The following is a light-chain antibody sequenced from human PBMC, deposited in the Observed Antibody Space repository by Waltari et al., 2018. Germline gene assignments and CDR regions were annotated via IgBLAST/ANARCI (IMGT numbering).Light chain of an antibody. CDR1: QSISNL. J-gene: IGKJ5*01. V-gene: IGKV3-11*01. CDR3: QQRGDWPPIT. CDR2: DAS. Sequence: EVVLTQSPAALSLSPGETATPSCRASQSISNLLAWYQQKPGQAPRLLIYDASNRATGISARFSGRGSGTDFTLTIRYLEPEDFAVYYCQQRGDWPPITFGQGTRLEI.